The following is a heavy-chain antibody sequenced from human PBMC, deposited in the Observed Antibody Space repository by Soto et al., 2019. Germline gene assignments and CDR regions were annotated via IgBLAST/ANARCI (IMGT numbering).Heavy chain of an antibody. J-gene: IGHJ3*02. CDR1: GFTFSSYS. D-gene: IGHD5-12*01. V-gene: IGHV3-21*01. CDR3: ARAEREYSGYDDTVDAFEI. CDR2: ISSSSSYI. Sequence: GGSLRLSCAASGFTFSSYSMNWVRQAPGKGLEWVSSISSSSSYIYYADSVKGRFTISRDNAKNSLYLQMNSLRAEDTAVYYCARAEREYSGYDDTVDAFEIWGQGTMVTVSS.